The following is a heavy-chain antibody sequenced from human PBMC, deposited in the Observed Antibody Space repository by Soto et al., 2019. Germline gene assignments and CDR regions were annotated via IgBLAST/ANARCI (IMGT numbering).Heavy chain of an antibody. CDR3: AKGGSSWSYFDY. CDR1: GFIFSSYA. Sequence: EVQLLESGGGLVQPGGSLRLSCAASGFIFSSYAMSWVRQAPGKGLEWVSVISGSGGSTYYADFVKGRFTISRDNSKNTLYLQMNSLRAEDTAVYYCAKGGSSWSYFDYWCQGTLVTVSS. CDR2: ISGSGGST. D-gene: IGHD6-13*01. V-gene: IGHV3-23*01. J-gene: IGHJ4*02.